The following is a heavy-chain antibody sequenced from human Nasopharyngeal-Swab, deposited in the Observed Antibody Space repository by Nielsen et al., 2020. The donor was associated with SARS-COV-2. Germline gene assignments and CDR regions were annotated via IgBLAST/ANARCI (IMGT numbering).Heavy chain of an antibody. D-gene: IGHD6-19*01. J-gene: IGHJ4*02. CDR1: GYSFTTYW. V-gene: IGHV5-51*01. CDR2: TYPGDSDT. Sequence: GESLKISCQGSGYSFTTYWIAWVRQMPGKGLEWMGITYPGDSDTRYSPSFQGQVTISADKSISTAYLQWSSLKASDTAMYYCAWKSSGWYGSYDYWGQGTLVTVSS. CDR3: AWKSSGWYGSYDY.